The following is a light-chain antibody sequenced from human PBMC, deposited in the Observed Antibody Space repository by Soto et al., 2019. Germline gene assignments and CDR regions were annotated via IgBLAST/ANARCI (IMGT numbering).Light chain of an antibody. J-gene: IGKJ5*01. Sequence: EIVMTQSPVTMSVSPGERATLSCRASQSVNNNLAWYQQKVGQAPRLLIYGASSRATGIPDRFSGSGSGTEFTLTISSLQSEDFVVYYCQQYKSWPTITFGQGTRLEIK. V-gene: IGKV3D-15*01. CDR1: QSVNNN. CDR3: QQYKSWPTIT. CDR2: GAS.